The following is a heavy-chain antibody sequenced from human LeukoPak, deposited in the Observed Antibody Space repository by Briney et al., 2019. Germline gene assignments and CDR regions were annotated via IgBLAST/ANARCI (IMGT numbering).Heavy chain of an antibody. V-gene: IGHV3-23*01. CDR1: GFTFSAYA. CDR2: IGSDGKT. CDR3: ARDLHYYVAMGG. J-gene: IGHJ6*02. Sequence: PGGSLGLSCEASGFTFSAYAMTWVRQAPGKGLEWVSSIGSDGKTHYSESVKGRFAISRDNSKSMVSLQLNSVRAEDTAVYYCARDLHYYVAMGGWGQGTTVTVPS. D-gene: IGHD3-10*02.